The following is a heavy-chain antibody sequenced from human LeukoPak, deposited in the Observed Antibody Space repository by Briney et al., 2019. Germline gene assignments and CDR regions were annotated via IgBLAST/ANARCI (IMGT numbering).Heavy chain of an antibody. J-gene: IGHJ3*02. V-gene: IGHV1-18*01. CDR2: ISAYNGNT. CDR3: ARVLGDITMIVVERAFDI. CDR1: GYTFTSYG. D-gene: IGHD3-22*01. Sequence: EASVKVSCKASGYTFTSYGISWVRQAPGQGLEWKGWISAYNGNTNYAQKLQGRVTMTTDTSTSTAYMELRSLRSDDTAVYYCARVLGDITMIVVERAFDIWGQGTMVTVSS.